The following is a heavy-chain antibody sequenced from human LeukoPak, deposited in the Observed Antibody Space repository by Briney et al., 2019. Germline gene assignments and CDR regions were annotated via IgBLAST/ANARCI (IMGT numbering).Heavy chain of an antibody. CDR1: GFTFSNAW. CDR2: IRHDGSDK. Sequence: PGGSLRLSCAASGFTFSNAWMSWVRQAPGKGLEWVAFIRHDGSDKYYADSVKGRFTISRDDSKNTLDLQMNSLRPQDTAVYYCTKESLPYCSTSSCSIDSWGQGTLVTVSS. V-gene: IGHV3-30*02. CDR3: TKESLPYCSTSSCSIDS. D-gene: IGHD2-2*01. J-gene: IGHJ4*02.